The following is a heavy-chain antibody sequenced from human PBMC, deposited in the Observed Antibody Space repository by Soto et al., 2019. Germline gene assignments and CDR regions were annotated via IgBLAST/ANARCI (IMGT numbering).Heavy chain of an antibody. CDR1: GGSISSYY. CDR2: IYYSGST. CDR3: ARLKSGYCSSTSCYARGYYYYYMDV. Sequence: PSETLSLTCTVSGGSISSYYWSWIRQPPGKGLEWIGYIYYSGSTNYNPSLKSRVTISVDTSKNQFSLKLSSVTAADTAVYYCARLKSGYCSSTSCYARGYYYYYMDVWGKGTTVTVSS. V-gene: IGHV4-59*01. D-gene: IGHD2-2*03. J-gene: IGHJ6*03.